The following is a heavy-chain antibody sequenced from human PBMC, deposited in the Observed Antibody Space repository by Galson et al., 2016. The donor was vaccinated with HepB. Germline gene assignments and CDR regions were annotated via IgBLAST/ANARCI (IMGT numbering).Heavy chain of an antibody. J-gene: IGHJ4*02. Sequence: SLRLSCAASGFTFSHYAMSWVRQAPGKGLEWVSAISGSSSNTYQPDSVKGRFTISRDNSKNTLYLHMNSLRAEDPAVYYCAKEQFFYDARGPIDYWGQGTLVTVSS. V-gene: IGHV3-23*01. D-gene: IGHD4/OR15-4a*01. CDR2: ISGSSSNT. CDR1: GFTFSHYA. CDR3: AKEQFFYDARGPIDY.